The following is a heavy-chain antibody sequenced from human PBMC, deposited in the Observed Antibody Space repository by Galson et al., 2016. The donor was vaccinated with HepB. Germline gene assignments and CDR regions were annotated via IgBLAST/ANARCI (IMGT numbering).Heavy chain of an antibody. V-gene: IGHV1-3*01. CDR2: IYHGDGDK. J-gene: IGHJ4*02. D-gene: IGHD6-19*01. Sequence: SLKVSCKASGYTFTNYAMHWVRQAPGQRLEWMGWIYHGDGDKKYSETFQGRVAFTRDTSARTAYLVLSSLSSEDTAVYYCAKEAYSSGWYRDWGQGTLVTVSS. CDR1: GYTFTNYA. CDR3: AKEAYSSGWYRD.